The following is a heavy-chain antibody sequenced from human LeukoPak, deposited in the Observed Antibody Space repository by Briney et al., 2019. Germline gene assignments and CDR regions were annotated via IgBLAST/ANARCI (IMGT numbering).Heavy chain of an antibody. D-gene: IGHD2-2*01. CDR2: IIPIFGTA. Sequence: GASVKVSCKASGGTFSSYAISWVRQAPGQGLEWMGGIIPIFGTANYAQKFQGRVTITADESTSTAYMELSSLRSEDTAVYYCARTPCGTSCYGWRYYYYYGMDVWGQGTTVTVSS. V-gene: IGHV1-69*01. CDR3: ARTPCGTSCYGWRYYYYYGMDV. J-gene: IGHJ6*02. CDR1: GGTFSSYA.